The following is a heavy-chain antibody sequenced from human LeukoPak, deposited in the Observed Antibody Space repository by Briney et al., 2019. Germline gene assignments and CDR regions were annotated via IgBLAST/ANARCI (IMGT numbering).Heavy chain of an antibody. J-gene: IGHJ6*03. V-gene: IGHV1-2*02. CDR1: GYTFTGFY. D-gene: IGHD4-23*01. Sequence: ASVKVSCKASGYTFTGFYMHWVRQAPGQGLEWMGWINPNSGGTNYAQKFQGRVTMTRDTSINTAYMELSRLRSDDAAVYYCARGLSPVTPYYHYMDVWGKGTTVTVSS. CDR2: INPNSGGT. CDR3: ARGLSPVTPYYHYMDV.